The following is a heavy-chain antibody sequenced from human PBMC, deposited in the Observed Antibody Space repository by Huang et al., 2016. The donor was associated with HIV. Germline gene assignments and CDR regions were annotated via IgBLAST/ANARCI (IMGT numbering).Heavy chain of an antibody. D-gene: IGHD6-19*01. V-gene: IGHV4-34*01. J-gene: IGHJ4*02. CDR2: INHIGKT. Sequence: VQLRQWGAGLVKPSETLSLTCAVYGGSFSGYYWTWIRQSPGKGLEWIGEINHIGKTNYQPSLKSRVTISKDTAKNQFSLQWTSVSAADTGVYFCAREKAADSAWYGVYYFDYWGEGALVTVTS. CDR1: GGSFSGYY. CDR3: AREKAADSAWYGVYYFDY.